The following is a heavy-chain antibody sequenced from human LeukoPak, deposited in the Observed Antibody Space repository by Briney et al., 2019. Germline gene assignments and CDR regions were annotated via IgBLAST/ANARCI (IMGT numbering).Heavy chain of an antibody. V-gene: IGHV1-69*05. CDR1: GGTFSSYA. CDR3: ASNPPETYKFWSGYSAQTPLRQRAPASPNYYYYYMDV. J-gene: IGHJ6*03. D-gene: IGHD3-3*01. Sequence: ASVKVSCKASGGTFSSYAISWVRQAPGQGLEWMGGIIPIFGTANYAQKFQGRVTITTDESTSTAYMELSSLRSEDTAVYYCASNPPETYKFWSGYSAQTPLRQRAPASPNYYYYYMDVWGKGTTVTVSS. CDR2: IIPIFGTA.